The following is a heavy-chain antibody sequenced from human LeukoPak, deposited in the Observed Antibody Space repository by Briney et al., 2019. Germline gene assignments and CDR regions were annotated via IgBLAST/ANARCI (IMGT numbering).Heavy chain of an antibody. D-gene: IGHD3-3*01. V-gene: IGHV3-11*06. CDR2: ISSSSSYI. CDR1: GFTFSDYY. CDR3: ARDVTIFGVATSDYYMDV. J-gene: IGHJ6*03. Sequence: GGSLRLSCAASGFTFSDYYMSWIRQAPGKGLEWVSSISSSSSYIYYADSLKGRFTISRDNAKNSLYLQMNSLRAEDTAVYYCARDVTIFGVATSDYYMDVWGKGTTVTVSS.